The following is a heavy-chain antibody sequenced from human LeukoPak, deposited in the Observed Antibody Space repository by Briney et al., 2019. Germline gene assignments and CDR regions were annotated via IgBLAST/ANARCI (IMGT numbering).Heavy chain of an antibody. CDR1: GYSFTSYW. J-gene: IGHJ5*02. V-gene: IGHV5-51*01. Sequence: GESLKISCKGSGYSFTSYWIGWVRQMPGKGLGWMGIIYPGDSDTRYSPSFQGQVTISADKSISTAYLQWSSLKASDTAMYYCARGSVYATLWSWFDPWGQGTLVTVSS. CDR2: IYPGDSDT. D-gene: IGHD2-8*01. CDR3: ARGSVYATLWSWFDP.